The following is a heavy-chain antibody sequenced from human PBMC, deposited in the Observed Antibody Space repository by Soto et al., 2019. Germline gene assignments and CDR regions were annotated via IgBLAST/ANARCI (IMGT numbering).Heavy chain of an antibody. D-gene: IGHD6-13*01. CDR3: AIHSLYAAGGLPDY. V-gene: IGHV1-69*02. J-gene: IGHJ4*02. Sequence: SVKVSCKASGGTFSSYTISWVRQAPGQGLEWMGRLIPILGIANYAQKFQGRVTITADKSTSTAYMELSSLRSEDAAVYYCAIHSLYAAGGLPDYWGQGTLVTVSS. CDR2: LIPILGIA. CDR1: GGTFSSYT.